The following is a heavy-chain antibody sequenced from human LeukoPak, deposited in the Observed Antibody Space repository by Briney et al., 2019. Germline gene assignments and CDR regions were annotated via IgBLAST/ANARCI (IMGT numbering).Heavy chain of an antibody. CDR3: ARGARPPHYYYYMDV. V-gene: IGHV1-69*10. CDR1: GGTFNSYG. CDR2: VIPILGTA. J-gene: IGHJ6*03. D-gene: IGHD5-12*01. Sequence: SVKVSCKASGGTFNSYGIIWVRQAPGQGLEWMGGVIPILGTANYAQKFQGRVTITADKSTSTAYMELSSLRSEDTAVYYCARGARPPHYYYYMDVWGKGTTVTVS.